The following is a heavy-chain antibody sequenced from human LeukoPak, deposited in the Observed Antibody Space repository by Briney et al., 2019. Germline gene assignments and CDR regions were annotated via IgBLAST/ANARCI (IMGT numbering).Heavy chain of an antibody. V-gene: IGHV1-18*01. CDR3: ARRKYSSSWADAFDI. Sequence: ASVKVSCKASGYTFTSYGIGWVRQAPGQGLEWMGWISAYNGNTNYAQKLQGRVTMTTDTSTSTAYMELRSLRSDDTAVYYCARRKYSSSWADAFDIRGQGTMVTVSS. CDR1: GYTFTSYG. D-gene: IGHD6-13*01. J-gene: IGHJ3*02. CDR2: ISAYNGNT.